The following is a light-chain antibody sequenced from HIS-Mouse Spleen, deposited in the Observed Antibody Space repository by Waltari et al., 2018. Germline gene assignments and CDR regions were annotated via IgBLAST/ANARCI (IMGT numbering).Light chain of an antibody. J-gene: IGLJ2*01. Sequence: SALTQPASASGSPGQSITISRPGTSSYDGGYKYVTWYPQHPGKAPKLMMYDFSDRPSGVSNRFSDSRSGKPASLTISGLRSEVEADYYCSSYTSSSFNVVFVGWTKLTVL. CDR3: SSYTSSSFNVV. CDR1: SSYDGGYKY. CDR2: DFS. V-gene: IGLV2-14*03.